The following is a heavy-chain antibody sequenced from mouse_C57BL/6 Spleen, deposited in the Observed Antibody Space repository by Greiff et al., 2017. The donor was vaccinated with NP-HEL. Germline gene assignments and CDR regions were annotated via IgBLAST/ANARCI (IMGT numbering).Heavy chain of an antibody. CDR2: INPNNGGT. J-gene: IGHJ4*01. D-gene: IGHD2-4*01. V-gene: IGHV1-18*01. Sequence: EVQLQQSGPELVKPGASVKIPCKASGYTFTDYNMDWVKQSHGKSLEWIGDINPNNGGTIYNQKFKGKATLTVDKSSSTAYMELRSLASEDTAVYYCARSVYDYAYAMDYWGQGTSVTVSS. CDR1: GYTFTDYN. CDR3: ARSVYDYAYAMDY.